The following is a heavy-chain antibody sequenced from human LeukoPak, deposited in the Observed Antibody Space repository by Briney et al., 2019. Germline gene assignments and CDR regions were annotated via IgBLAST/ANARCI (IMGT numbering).Heavy chain of an antibody. J-gene: IGHJ3*02. CDR1: GSSISSGYY. CDR2: MYSSGST. Sequence: SETLSLTCTVSGSSISSGYYWGWIRQPPGKGLEWIGSMYSSGSTYYNPSLKSRVTISVDTSKNQFSLKLSSVTAADTAVYYCARGPPDCSSTSCYAFDAFDIWGQGTMVTVSS. V-gene: IGHV4-38-2*02. D-gene: IGHD2-2*01. CDR3: ARGPPDCSSTSCYAFDAFDI.